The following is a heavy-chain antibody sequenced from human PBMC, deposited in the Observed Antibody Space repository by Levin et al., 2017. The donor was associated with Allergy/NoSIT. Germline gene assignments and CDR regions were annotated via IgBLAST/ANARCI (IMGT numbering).Heavy chain of an antibody. CDR1: GFTFSTYW. Sequence: GGSLRLSCATSGFTFSTYWMNWVRQAPGKGLVWVSLINPDGSTTTYADSVKGRFTISRDNAKNTVYLQMNSLGAEDTAVYYCARDLAGSPDYWGQGTLVTVSS. CDR3: ARDLAGSPDY. CDR2: INPDGSTT. V-gene: IGHV3-74*01. D-gene: IGHD1-26*01. J-gene: IGHJ4*02.